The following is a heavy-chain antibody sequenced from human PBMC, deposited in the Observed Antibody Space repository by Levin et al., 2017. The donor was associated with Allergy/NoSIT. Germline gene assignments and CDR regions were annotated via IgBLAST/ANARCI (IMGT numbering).Heavy chain of an antibody. D-gene: IGHD2-15*01. CDR3: ARQFCSSGSCPGV. Sequence: SVKVSCKASGGAFSSYAISWVRQAPGHGLEWMGGIIPMIGTPDYAQRFQGRLTITADESTSTAYMELSSLRSDDTAVYYCARQFCSSGSCPGVWGQGTTVTVSS. CDR2: IIPMIGTP. CDR1: GGAFSSYA. V-gene: IGHV1-69*13. J-gene: IGHJ6*02.